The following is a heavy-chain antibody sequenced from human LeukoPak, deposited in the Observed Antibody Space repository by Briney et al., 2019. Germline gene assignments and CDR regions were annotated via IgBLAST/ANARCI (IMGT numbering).Heavy chain of an antibody. J-gene: IGHJ4*02. CDR3: ARSYYDSSGFDY. Sequence: AASVKVSCKASGGTFSSYAISRVRQAPGQGLEWMGGIIPIFGTANYAQKFQGRVTITTDESTSTAYMELSSLRSEDTAVYYCARSYYDSSGFDYWGQGTLVTVSS. V-gene: IGHV1-69*05. CDR1: GGTFSSYA. CDR2: IIPIFGTA. D-gene: IGHD3-22*01.